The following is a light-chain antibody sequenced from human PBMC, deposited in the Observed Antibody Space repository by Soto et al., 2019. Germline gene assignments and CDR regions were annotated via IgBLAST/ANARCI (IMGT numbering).Light chain of an antibody. CDR2: GAS. J-gene: IGKJ5*01. V-gene: IGKV3-11*01. CDR1: QSVSSK. Sequence: DILLAQSPPTLSVSLRERATLSCQASQSVSSKLAWYQQKPGQGPRLLIYGASTRATGIPARFSGSGSGTNFTLTISSLEPEDFAVYYCQQRSDWPITFGQGTRLEI. CDR3: QQRSDWPIT.